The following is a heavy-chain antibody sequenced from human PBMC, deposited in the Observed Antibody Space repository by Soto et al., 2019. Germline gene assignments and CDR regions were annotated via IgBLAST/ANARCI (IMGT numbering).Heavy chain of an antibody. CDR3: ARLGQCDF. CDR1: GFIFSDYY. Sequence: QVQLVQSGGGLVRPGGSLRLSCEASGFIFSDYYMAWIRQDPGKGLEWVSYISGSGDTIYYADSGKGRFTISRDSAQDSLYLQMNTLRDEDTAIYYCARLGQCDFWGQGTVVTFSS. V-gene: IGHV3-11*01. J-gene: IGHJ4*02. D-gene: IGHD6-19*01. CDR2: ISGSGDTI.